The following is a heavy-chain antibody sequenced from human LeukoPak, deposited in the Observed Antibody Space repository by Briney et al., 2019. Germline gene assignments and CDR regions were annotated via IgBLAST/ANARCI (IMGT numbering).Heavy chain of an antibody. V-gene: IGHV1-2*02. J-gene: IGHJ3*02. Sequence: ASVKVSCKASGYTFTGYYMHWVRQAPGQGLEWMGWINPNSGGTNYAQKFQGRVTMTRDTSISTAYMELSRLRSDDTAAYYCARDRRSLSRGARAFDIWGQGTMVTVSS. D-gene: IGHD2-15*01. CDR3: ARDRRSLSRGARAFDI. CDR2: INPNSGGT. CDR1: GYTFTGYY.